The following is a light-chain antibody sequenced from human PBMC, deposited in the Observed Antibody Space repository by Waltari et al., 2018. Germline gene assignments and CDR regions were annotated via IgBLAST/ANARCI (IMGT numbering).Light chain of an antibody. CDR2: WAS. Sequence: DIVMTQSPDSLAVSLGESATINCKSSQTVLSNSNNKKYLAWYQHKPGQPPKVLIYWASARESGVPDRFSGSGSGTDFTLTISSLQAEDVAVYYCQQYYTVPRTFGQGTKVEI. V-gene: IGKV4-1*01. CDR1: QTVLSNSNNKKY. J-gene: IGKJ1*01. CDR3: QQYYTVPRT.